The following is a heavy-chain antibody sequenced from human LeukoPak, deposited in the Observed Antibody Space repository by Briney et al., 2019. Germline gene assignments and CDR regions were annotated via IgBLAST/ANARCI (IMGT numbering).Heavy chain of an antibody. J-gene: IGHJ5*02. CDR1: GFTFSRFY. D-gene: IGHD3-10*01. V-gene: IGHV1-8*01. CDR3: ARSGFGSGISFDL. CDR2: INPNSGDT. Sequence: ASVKVSCKASGFTFSRFYFHWVRQAPGQGLEWMGWINPNSGDTGYPQKFQGRVTMTRDTSITTAYMELSSLRSDDTAVYYCARSGFGSGISFDLWGQGTLVTVSS.